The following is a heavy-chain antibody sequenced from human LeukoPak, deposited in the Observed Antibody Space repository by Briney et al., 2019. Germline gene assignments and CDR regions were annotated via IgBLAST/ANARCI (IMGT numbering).Heavy chain of an antibody. CDR1: GYTFTGYY. Sequence: GASVKVSCKASGYTFTGYYMHWVRQAPGQGLEWMGWINPNSGGTNYAQKFQGRVTMTRDTSISTAYMELSSLRSEDTAVYYCARDQGGRDGYRASYYYYYMDVWGKGTTVTVSS. D-gene: IGHD5-24*01. V-gene: IGHV1-2*02. CDR2: INPNSGGT. CDR3: ARDQGGRDGYRASYYYYYMDV. J-gene: IGHJ6*03.